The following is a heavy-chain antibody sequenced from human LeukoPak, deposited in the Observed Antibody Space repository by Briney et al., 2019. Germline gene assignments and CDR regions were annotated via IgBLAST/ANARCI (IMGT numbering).Heavy chain of an antibody. CDR3: ARGEIVMYYDFWSGYSSEAGNNAFDI. V-gene: IGHV1-46*01. J-gene: IGHJ3*02. CDR2: INPSDGST. CDR1: GYTFTSYY. Sequence: AASVKVSCKASGYTFTSYYIHWVRQAPGQGLEWMGIINPSDGSTSYTQKFQGRVTMTRDMSTSTVYMELSSLRSEDTAVYYCARGEIVMYYDFWSGYSSEAGNNAFDIWGQGTMVTVSS. D-gene: IGHD3-3*01.